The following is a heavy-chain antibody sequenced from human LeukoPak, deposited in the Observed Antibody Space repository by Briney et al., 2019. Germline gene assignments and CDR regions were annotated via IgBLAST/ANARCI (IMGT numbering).Heavy chain of an antibody. CDR2: XXPNSGGT. D-gene: IGHD4-17*01. CDR3: AGRLRGNYYYYYGMDV. J-gene: IGHJ6*02. Sequence: RGWMGWXXPNSGGTNYAQKFQGRVTMTRDTSISTAYMELSRLRSDDTAVYYCAGRLRGNYYYYYGMDVWGQGTTVTVSS. V-gene: IGHV1-2*02.